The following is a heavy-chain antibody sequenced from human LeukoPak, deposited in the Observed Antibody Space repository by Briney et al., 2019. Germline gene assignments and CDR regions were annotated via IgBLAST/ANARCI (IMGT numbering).Heavy chain of an antibody. D-gene: IGHD3-10*01. CDR1: GYTFTSYG. J-gene: IGHJ4*02. CDR3: ARDETVYYYGSGGY. V-gene: IGHV1-18*01. CDR2: ISAYNGNT. Sequence: ASVKVSCKASGYTFTSYGISWVRQAPGQGLEWMGWISAYNGNTNYAQKLQGRVTMTTDTSTSTAYMELRSLRSVDTAVYYCARDETVYYYGSGGYWGQGTLVTVSS.